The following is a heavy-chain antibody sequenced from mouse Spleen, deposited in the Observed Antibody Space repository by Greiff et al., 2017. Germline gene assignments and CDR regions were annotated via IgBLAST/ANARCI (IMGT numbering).Heavy chain of an antibody. CDR2: IDPSDSYT. CDR1: GYTFTSYW. V-gene: IGHV1-69*01. J-gene: IGHJ3*01. Sequence: VQLQQPGAELVMPGASVKLSCKASGYTFTSYWMHWVKQRPGQGLEWIGEIDPSDSYTNYNQKFKGKATLTVDKSSSTAYMQLSSLTSEDSAVYYCARFGKGGFAYWGQGTLVTVSA. D-gene: IGHD1-1*02. CDR3: ARFGKGGFAY.